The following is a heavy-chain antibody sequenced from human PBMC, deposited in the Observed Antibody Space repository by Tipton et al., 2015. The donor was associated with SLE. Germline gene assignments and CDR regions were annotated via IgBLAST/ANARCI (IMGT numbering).Heavy chain of an antibody. CDR1: GGSISSHY. CDR2: IYYSGST. Sequence: GLVKPSETLSLTCTVSGGSISSHYWSWIRQPPGKGLEWIGYIYYSGSTNYNPSLKSRVTISVDTSKNQFSLKLSSVTAADTAVYYCARARDVGFDIWGQGTMVTVSS. J-gene: IGHJ3*02. CDR3: ARARDVGFDI. V-gene: IGHV4-59*11.